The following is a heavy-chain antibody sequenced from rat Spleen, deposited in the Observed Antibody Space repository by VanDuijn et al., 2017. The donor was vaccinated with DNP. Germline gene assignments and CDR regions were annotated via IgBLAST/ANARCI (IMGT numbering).Heavy chain of an antibody. CDR1: GFTFSSYW. Sequence: EVQLVESGGDLVQPGRSLKLSCVVSGFTFSSYWMFWIRQAPGKGLEWVASINTDGGSTYYPDSVKGRFTISRHNAQNTLYLQMNSLRSEDTATYYCAREGITTSDYFDYWGQGVMVTVSS. D-gene: IGHD1-10*01. V-gene: IGHV5-58*01. CDR2: INTDGGST. CDR3: AREGITTSDYFDY. J-gene: IGHJ2*01.